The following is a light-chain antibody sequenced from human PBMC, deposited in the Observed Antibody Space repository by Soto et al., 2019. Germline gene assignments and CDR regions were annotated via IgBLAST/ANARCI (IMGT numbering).Light chain of an antibody. CDR2: DAS. V-gene: IGKV3-15*01. J-gene: IGKJ3*01. Sequence: EIVLTQSPGSLSLSPGERATLSCRASQSVRSNLAWYQQKPRQAPRLLIYDASTRATGIPARFSGSGSGTEFTLTISSLQSEDSAIYYCQQYNNWPPLTFGPGTKVDIK. CDR3: QQYNNWPPLT. CDR1: QSVRSN.